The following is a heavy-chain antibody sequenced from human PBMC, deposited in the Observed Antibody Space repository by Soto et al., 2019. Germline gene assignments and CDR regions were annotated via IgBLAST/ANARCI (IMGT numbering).Heavy chain of an antibody. CDR1: DGSISSYY. D-gene: IGHD1-26*01. V-gene: IGHV4-59*08. CDR3: AGDIRSGSYRFDY. J-gene: IGHJ4*02. Sequence: PSETLSLTCTVSDGSISSYYWSWLRQPPGKGLEWIGYIYDTGSTIYNPSLKSRVTISVDRPNNQFSLKLRSVTAADTAIYYCAGDIRSGSYRFDYWGQGTLVTLAS. CDR2: IYDTGST.